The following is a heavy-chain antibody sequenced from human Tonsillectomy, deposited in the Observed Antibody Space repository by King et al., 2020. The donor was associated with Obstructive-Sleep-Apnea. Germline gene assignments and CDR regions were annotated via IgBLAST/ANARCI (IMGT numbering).Heavy chain of an antibody. Sequence: QLQESGPGLVKPSETLSLTCTVSGGSINSYYWSWIRQTPGKGLEWIGYISYSGSTNYNPSLKSRVTVPVDTTKNQFSLKPSSVTAADTAVYYCARDRVVRDGYNRFDYWGQGTLVTVSS. V-gene: IGHV4-59*01. CDR3: ARDRVVRDGYNRFDY. J-gene: IGHJ4*02. D-gene: IGHD5-24*01. CDR2: ISYSGST. CDR1: GGSINSYY.